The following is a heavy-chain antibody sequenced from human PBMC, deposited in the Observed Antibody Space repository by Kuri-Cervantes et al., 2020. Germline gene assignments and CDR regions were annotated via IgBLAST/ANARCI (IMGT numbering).Heavy chain of an antibody. CDR3: ARALSFYDILTGYYRPYYFDY. CDR2: INHSGST. D-gene: IGHD3-9*01. J-gene: IGHJ4*02. CDR1: GGSFSGYY. Sequence: GSLRLSCAVYGGSFSGYYWSWIRQPPGKGLEWIGEINHSGSTNYNPSLKSRVTISVDTSKNQFSLKLSSVTAADTAVYYCARALSFYDILTGYYRPYYFDYWGQGTLVTVSS. V-gene: IGHV4-34*01.